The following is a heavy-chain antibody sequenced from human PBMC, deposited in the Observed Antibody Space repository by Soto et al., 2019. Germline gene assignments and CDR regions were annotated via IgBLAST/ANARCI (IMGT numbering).Heavy chain of an antibody. CDR3: ARDGRSYDFWRGYPDAEYFQH. J-gene: IGHJ1*01. Sequence: QVQLVQSGAEVKKPGSSVKVSCKASGGTFSSYAISWVRQAPGQGLEWMGGIIPIFGTANYAQKFQGRVTITADESTSTAYMELSSLRSEDTAVYYCARDGRSYDFWRGYPDAEYFQHWGQGTLVTVSS. V-gene: IGHV1-69*01. D-gene: IGHD3-3*01. CDR1: GGTFSSYA. CDR2: IIPIFGTA.